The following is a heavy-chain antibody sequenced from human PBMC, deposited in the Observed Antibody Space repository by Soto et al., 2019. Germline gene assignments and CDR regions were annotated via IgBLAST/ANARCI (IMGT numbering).Heavy chain of an antibody. Sequence: PGGSLRLSCAASGFNFSRYAMHWVRQAPGKGLEHVSAIDSSGGSTYYANSVKGRFTISRDNSKNTLCVQMGSLRAEDMAVYYCARGLCNIVLMGFDIWGQGTMVTVSS. J-gene: IGHJ3*02. D-gene: IGHD2-8*01. CDR3: ARGLCNIVLMGFDI. CDR2: IDSSGGST. CDR1: GFNFSRYA. V-gene: IGHV3-64*01.